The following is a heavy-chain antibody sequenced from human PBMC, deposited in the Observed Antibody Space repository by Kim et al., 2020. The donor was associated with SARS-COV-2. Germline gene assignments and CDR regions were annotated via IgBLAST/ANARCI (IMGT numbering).Heavy chain of an antibody. CDR1: GGSISSYY. CDR3: ARTNYDILTGYRRGHAFDI. D-gene: IGHD3-9*01. CDR2: IYYSGST. Sequence: SETLSLTCTVSGGSISSYYWSWIRQPPGKGLEWIGYIYYSGSTNYNPSLKSRVTISVDTSKNQFSLKLSSVTAADTAVYYCARTNYDILTGYRRGHAFDIWGQGTMVTVSS. J-gene: IGHJ3*02. V-gene: IGHV4-59*13.